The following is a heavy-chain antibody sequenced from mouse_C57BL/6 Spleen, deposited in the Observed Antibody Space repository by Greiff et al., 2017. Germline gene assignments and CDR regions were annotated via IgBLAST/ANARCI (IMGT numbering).Heavy chain of an antibody. V-gene: IGHV1-50*01. CDR3: ARGASYGSRAMDY. CDR2: IDPSDSYT. CDR1: GYTFTSYW. Sequence: VQLQQSGAELVKPGASVKLSCKASGYTFTSYWMQWVKQRPGQGLEWIGEIDPSDSYTNYNQKFKGKATWTVDTSSSPAYMPLSSLTSEDSAVYYGARGASYGSRAMDYWGQGTSVTVSS. D-gene: IGHD1-1*01. J-gene: IGHJ4*01.